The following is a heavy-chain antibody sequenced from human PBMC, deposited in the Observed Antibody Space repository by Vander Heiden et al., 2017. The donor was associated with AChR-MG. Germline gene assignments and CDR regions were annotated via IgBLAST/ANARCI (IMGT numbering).Heavy chain of an antibody. J-gene: IGHJ4*02. V-gene: IGHV3-23*01. Sequence: EVQLLESGGGLVQPGGSLRLSCAASGFTFSTLAMRWVRQAPGRGLEWVSAISGSGGSTFYADSVKGRFTISRDNSKNTLFLQMNSLRAEDTAVYYCAKSRPYDSSGYYYHPAFDYWGQGTLVTVSS. CDR2: ISGSGGST. CDR3: AKSRPYDSSGYYYHPAFDY. D-gene: IGHD3-22*01. CDR1: GFTFSTLA.